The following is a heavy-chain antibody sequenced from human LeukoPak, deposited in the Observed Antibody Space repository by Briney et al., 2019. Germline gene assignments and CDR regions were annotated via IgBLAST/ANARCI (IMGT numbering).Heavy chain of an antibody. V-gene: IGHV4-34*01. J-gene: IGHJ4*02. Sequence: KPSETLSLTCAVYGGSFRGYYWSWIRQPPGKGLEWIGEINHSGSTNYNPSLKSRVTISVDTSRNQFSLKLSSVTAADTAVYYCACGRTGYYDSTGYDGYWGQGTLVTVSS. D-gene: IGHD3-22*01. CDR3: ACGRTGYYDSTGYDGY. CDR2: INHSGST. CDR1: GGSFRGYY.